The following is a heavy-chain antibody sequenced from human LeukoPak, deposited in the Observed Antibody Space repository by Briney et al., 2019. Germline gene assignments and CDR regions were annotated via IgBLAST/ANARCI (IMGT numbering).Heavy chain of an antibody. J-gene: IGHJ4*02. Sequence: GGSLRLSCTSSGFTFGDYAMSWVRQAPGKGLEWVSFIRSKAYGGTTEYAASVKGRFTISRDDSKSIAYLQMNSLKTEDTAVYYCTRVSLVAASAFFDYWGQGSLVNVSS. V-gene: IGHV3-49*04. CDR3: TRVSLVAASAFFDY. CDR2: IRSKAYGGTT. D-gene: IGHD2-15*01. CDR1: GFTFGDYA.